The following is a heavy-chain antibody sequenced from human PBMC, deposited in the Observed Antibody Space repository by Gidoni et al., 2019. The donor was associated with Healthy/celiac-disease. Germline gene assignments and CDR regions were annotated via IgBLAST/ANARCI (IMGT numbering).Heavy chain of an antibody. D-gene: IGHD3-16*01. V-gene: IGHV3-9*01. CDR2: ISWNSGSI. CDR1: GFTLDDYA. Sequence: EVQLWESGGGWVQPGGSWNFSCAASGFTLDDYARHWVRQAPGRGLGWVSGISWNSGSIGYADSVKGRFTISRDNAKNSLYLQMNSLRAEDTALYYCAKDIEERGSYYYYYGMDVWGQGTTVTVSS. CDR3: AKDIEERGSYYYYYGMDV. J-gene: IGHJ6*02.